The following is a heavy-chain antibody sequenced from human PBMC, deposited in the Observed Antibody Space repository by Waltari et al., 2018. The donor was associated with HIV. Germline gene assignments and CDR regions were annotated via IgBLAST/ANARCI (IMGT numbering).Heavy chain of an antibody. V-gene: IGHV3-48*02. CDR1: GFTFSSYS. Sequence: EVQLVESGGGLVQPGGSLILSCPASGFTFSSYSMNWVRQAPGKGLEWVSYISSSSSTIYYADSVKGRFTISRDNAKNSLYLQMNSLRDEDTAVYYCAGGLMTTSPTWGQGTLVTVSS. D-gene: IGHD4-17*01. CDR3: AGGLMTTSPT. CDR2: ISSSSSTI. J-gene: IGHJ5*02.